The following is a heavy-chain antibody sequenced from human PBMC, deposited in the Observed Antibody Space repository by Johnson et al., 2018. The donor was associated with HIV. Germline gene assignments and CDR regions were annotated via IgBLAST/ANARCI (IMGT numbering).Heavy chain of an antibody. CDR3: ARALYYYDRGDAFDI. V-gene: IGHV3-33*08. CDR2: ISFDGNLK. Sequence: QVQLVESGGGVVQPGKSLTLSCVVSGLDFSNFGIHWVRQAPGKGPEWVAVISFDGNLKKYANSVKGRFTISRDNSKNTLYLQMTSLRAEDTAVYYFARALYYYDRGDAFDICGQGTMVTVSS. D-gene: IGHD3-22*01. CDR1: GLDFSNFG. J-gene: IGHJ3*02.